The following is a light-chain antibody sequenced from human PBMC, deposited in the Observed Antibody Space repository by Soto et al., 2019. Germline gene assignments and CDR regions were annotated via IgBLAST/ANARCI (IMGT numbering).Light chain of an antibody. CDR2: DVS. Sequence: QSALTQPASVSGSPGQSITISCTGTSSDVGGYNYVSWYQQHPGKAPKLMIYDVSNRPSGVSNRFSGSKSGNTASLTISGLQAEDEADYYCSSYTSSSNVVFGGGTTHRP. J-gene: IGLJ2*01. CDR3: SSYTSSSNVV. V-gene: IGLV2-14*01. CDR1: SSDVGGYNY.